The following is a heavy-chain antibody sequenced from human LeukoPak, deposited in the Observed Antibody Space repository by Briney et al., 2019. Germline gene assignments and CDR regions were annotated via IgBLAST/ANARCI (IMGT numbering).Heavy chain of an antibody. J-gene: IGHJ4*02. CDR3: AKGVYGSRTTSFADY. Sequence: PGGSLRLSGAASGFTFSSYGMHWVRRAPGKGLEWISAISGSGGATHYADSVKGRFTISRDNFNNALYLQLNSLGVEDTAIYYCAKGVYGSRTTSFADYWGQGILVTVSS. CDR2: ISGSGGAT. D-gene: IGHD3-10*01. CDR1: GFTFSSYG. V-gene: IGHV3-23*01.